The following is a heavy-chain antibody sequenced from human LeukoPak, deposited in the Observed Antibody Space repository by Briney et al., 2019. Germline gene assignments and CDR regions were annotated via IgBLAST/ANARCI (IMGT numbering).Heavy chain of an antibody. J-gene: IGHJ4*02. Sequence: SETLSLTCAVYGGSFSGYYWSWIRKPPGKGLEWIGEINHSGSTNYNPSLKSRVTISVDTSKNQFSLKLSSVTAADTAVYYCARGGPLYMMVRKVGPALDYWGQGTLVTVSS. D-gene: IGHD3-10*01. CDR1: GGSFSGYY. CDR2: INHSGST. V-gene: IGHV4-34*01. CDR3: ARGGPLYMMVRKVGPALDY.